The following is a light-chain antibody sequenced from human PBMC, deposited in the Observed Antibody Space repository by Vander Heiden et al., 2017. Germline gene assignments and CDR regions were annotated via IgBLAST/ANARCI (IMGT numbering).Light chain of an antibody. V-gene: IGLV3-1*01. J-gene: IGLJ2*01. Sequence: SYELTQPPSVSVSPGQTASITCSGDTLGDKYACWSQQKPGQSPVLFIYQESKRPSGIPERFSGSNSGNTATLTISGTQAMDEADYYCQAWDSSTAVFGGGTKLTVL. CDR3: QAWDSSTAV. CDR1: TLGDKY. CDR2: QES.